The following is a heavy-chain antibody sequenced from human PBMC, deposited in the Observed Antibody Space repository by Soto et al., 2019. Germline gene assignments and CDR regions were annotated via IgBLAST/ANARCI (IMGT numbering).Heavy chain of an antibody. CDR2: INHSGST. Sequence: QVQLQQWGAGRLKPSETLSLTCAVYGGSFSGYYWSWIRQPPGKGLEWIGEINHSGSTNYNPSLKRRVTISVDTSKHQFSLKPSSVTAADTAVYYCARASTYDILTGYPRDWFAPWGQGTLVTVSS. J-gene: IGHJ5*02. CDR3: ARASTYDILTGYPRDWFAP. V-gene: IGHV4-34*01. CDR1: GGSFSGYY. D-gene: IGHD3-9*01.